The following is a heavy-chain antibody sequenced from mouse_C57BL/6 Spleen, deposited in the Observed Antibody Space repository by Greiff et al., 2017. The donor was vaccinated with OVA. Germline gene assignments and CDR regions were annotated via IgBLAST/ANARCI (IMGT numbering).Heavy chain of an antibody. CDR3: ARWDYDYGGY. J-gene: IGHJ2*01. CDR2: INPNNGGT. CDR1: GYTFTDYY. Sequence: VQLQQSGPELVKPGASVKISCKASGYTFTDYYMNWVKQSHGKSLEWIGDINPNNGGTSYNQKFKGKATLTVDKSSSTAYMELRSLTSEDSAVYYCARWDYDYGGYWGQGTTLTGSA. V-gene: IGHV1-26*01. D-gene: IGHD2-4*01.